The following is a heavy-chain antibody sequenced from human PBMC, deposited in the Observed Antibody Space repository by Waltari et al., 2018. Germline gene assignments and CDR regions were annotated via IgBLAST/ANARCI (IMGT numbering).Heavy chain of an antibody. CDR3: ARSTGTSYDSYYKGLDV. J-gene: IGHJ6*02. CDR2: INPNTGGT. D-gene: IGHD3-16*01. Sequence: QVQLVQSGAEVKKSGASLKVSCKASEYLFTAFYIHWVRQAPGRGLEWMGRINPNTGGTNLAESFQGRVTVTRDTSITTAYMELTRLTSDDTAMYYCARSTGTSYDSYYKGLDVWGQGTTLTVSS. CDR1: EYLFTAFY. V-gene: IGHV1-2*06.